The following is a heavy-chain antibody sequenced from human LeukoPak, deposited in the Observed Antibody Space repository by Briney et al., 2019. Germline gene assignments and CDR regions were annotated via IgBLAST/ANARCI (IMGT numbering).Heavy chain of an antibody. CDR3: ARGGLRPGGYYDSSGYGPYYYYGMDV. J-gene: IGHJ6*02. CDR2: IIPILGIA. CDR1: GGTFSSYA. Sequence: SVKVSCKASGGTFSSYAIIWVRQAPGQGLEWMGRIIPILGIANYAQKFQGRVTITADKSTSTAYMELSSLRSEDTAVYYCARGGLRPGGYYDSSGYGPYYYYGMDVWGQGTTVTVSS. V-gene: IGHV1-69*04. D-gene: IGHD3-22*01.